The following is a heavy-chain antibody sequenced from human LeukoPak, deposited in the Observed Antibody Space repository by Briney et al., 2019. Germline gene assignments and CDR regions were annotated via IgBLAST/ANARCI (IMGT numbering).Heavy chain of an antibody. V-gene: IGHV3-30*18. CDR1: GFTFSNYV. CDR2: ISYDGSNK. D-gene: IGHD6-13*01. CDR3: AKDPRRYSRTGGYFEY. Sequence: GGSLRLSCAASGFTFSNYVMHWVRQAPGKGLDWVSFISYDGSNKYYADSVKGQFTISRDNSKNTLYLQMNSLRAEDTAVYYCAKDPRRYSRTGGYFEYWGQGILVTVSS. J-gene: IGHJ4*02.